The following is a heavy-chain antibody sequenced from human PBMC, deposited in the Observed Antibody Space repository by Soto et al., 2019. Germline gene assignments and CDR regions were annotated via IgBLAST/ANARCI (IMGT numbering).Heavy chain of an antibody. Sequence: GASVKVSCKASGFTFTSSAVQWVRQARGQRLEWIGWIVVGSGNTNYAQKFQERVTITRDMSTSTAYMELSSLRSEDTAVYYCAADFRVGATCDYWGQGTLVTVSS. CDR2: IVVGSGNT. D-gene: IGHD1-26*01. J-gene: IGHJ4*02. V-gene: IGHV1-58*01. CDR3: AADFRVGATCDY. CDR1: GFTFTSSA.